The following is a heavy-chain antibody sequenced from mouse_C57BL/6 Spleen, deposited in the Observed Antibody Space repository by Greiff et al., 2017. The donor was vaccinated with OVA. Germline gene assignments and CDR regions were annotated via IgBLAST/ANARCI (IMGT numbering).Heavy chain of an antibody. D-gene: IGHD2-3*01. V-gene: IGHV5-17*01. CDR2: ISSGSSTI. J-gene: IGHJ3*01. Sequence: EVMLVESGGGLVKPGGSLKLSCAASGFTFSDYGMHWVRQAPEKGLEWVAYISSGSSTIYYADTVKGRFTISRDNAKNTLFLQMTSLRSEDTAMYYCARSPDGYYGAYWGQGTLVTVSA. CDR3: ARSPDGYYGAY. CDR1: GFTFSDYG.